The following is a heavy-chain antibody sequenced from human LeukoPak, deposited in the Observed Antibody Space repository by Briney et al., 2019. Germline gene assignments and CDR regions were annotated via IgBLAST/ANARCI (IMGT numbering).Heavy chain of an antibody. CDR1: GYTFTSYY. CDR3: ARELAPGYSSSWYVNY. CDR2: INPSGGST. D-gene: IGHD6-13*01. J-gene: IGHJ4*02. Sequence: ASVKVSCKASGYTFTSYYMHWVRQAPGQGLEWMGIINPSGGSTSYAQKFQGRVTMTRDTSTSTVYMELSSLRSEDTAVYYCARELAPGYSSSWYVNYWGQGTLVTVSS. V-gene: IGHV1-46*01.